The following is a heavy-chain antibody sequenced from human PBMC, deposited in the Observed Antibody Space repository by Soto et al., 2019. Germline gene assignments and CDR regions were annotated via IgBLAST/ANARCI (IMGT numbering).Heavy chain of an antibody. V-gene: IGHV3-23*01. J-gene: IGHJ6*02. Sequence: EVHLLESGGALVQPGGSLRLSCAASGFTFSSCAMGWVRQAPGKGLEWVSDIIDSGGSTYYADAVKGRFTISRDNSKSPLYLQMNSLRAVDTAVYYCGKGRSYYYYYGVDVWGQGTTVTVSS. D-gene: IGHD1-26*01. CDR3: GKGRSYYYYYGVDV. CDR2: IIDSGGST. CDR1: GFTFSSCA.